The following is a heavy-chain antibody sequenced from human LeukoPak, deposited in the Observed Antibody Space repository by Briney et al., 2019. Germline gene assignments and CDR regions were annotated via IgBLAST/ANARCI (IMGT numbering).Heavy chain of an antibody. J-gene: IGHJ6*03. CDR1: GGSFNGYY. D-gene: IGHD6-19*01. V-gene: IGHV4-34*01. CDR3: ARQGSSGWYSSSYYYYYMDV. Sequence: SETLSLTCAVYGGSFNGYYWSWIRQPPGKGLEWIGEINHSGSTNYNPSLKSRVSITLDTSKNQFSLKLSSVTAADTAVYYCARQGSSGWYSSSYYYYYMDVWGKGTTVTISS. CDR2: INHSGST.